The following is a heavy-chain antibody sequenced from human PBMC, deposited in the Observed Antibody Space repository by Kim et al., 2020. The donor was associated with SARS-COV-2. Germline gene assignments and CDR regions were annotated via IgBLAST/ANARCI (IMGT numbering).Heavy chain of an antibody. V-gene: IGHV3-23*05. J-gene: IGHJ4*02. D-gene: IGHD6-19*01. CDR3: AKVSSGWSFDS. Sequence: YYADSVKGRFTISRDTSKTTLFLQMNSLRAEDTALYYCAKVSSGWSFDSWGQGTLVTVSS.